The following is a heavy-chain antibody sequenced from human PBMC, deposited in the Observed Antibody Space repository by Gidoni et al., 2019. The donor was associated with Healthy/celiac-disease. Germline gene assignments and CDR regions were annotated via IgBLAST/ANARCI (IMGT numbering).Heavy chain of an antibody. CDR3: ARDVEMATITYFDY. CDR2: ISYDGSNK. J-gene: IGHJ4*02. Sequence: PGKGLEWVAVISYDGSNKYYADSVKGRFTISRDNSKNTLYLQMNSLRAEDTAVYYCARDVEMATITYFDYWGQGTLVTVSS. D-gene: IGHD5-12*01. V-gene: IGHV3-30*01.